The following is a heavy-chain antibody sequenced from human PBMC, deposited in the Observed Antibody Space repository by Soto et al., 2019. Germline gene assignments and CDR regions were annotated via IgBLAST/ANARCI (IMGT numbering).Heavy chain of an antibody. Sequence: QVQLVQSGAEVKKAGASVRISCTASGYTFTTYNLHWVRQAPGQGLEWMGWINAGNGNTKYSQKFQGRVTITRDTSASTAYMELSRLRSEDTAFFYCAATTGYFQFWGQGTLVTVSP. CDR3: AATTGYFQF. J-gene: IGHJ1*01. CDR2: INAGNGNT. D-gene: IGHD5-12*01. CDR1: GYTFTTYN. V-gene: IGHV1-3*01.